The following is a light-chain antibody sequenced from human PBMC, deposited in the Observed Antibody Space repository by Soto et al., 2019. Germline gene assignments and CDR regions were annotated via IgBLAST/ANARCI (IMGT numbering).Light chain of an antibody. CDR1: QNISRS. CDR3: QQYGGAPFT. Sequence: EIVMTQSPVTLSVSPGERATLSCRASQNISRSLAWYQQKPGQGPSLLIYGTSTRAGGVPARFSGGGSGTEFTLTISRLEPEDSAVYYCQQYGGAPFTFGPGTRVDVK. CDR2: GTS. V-gene: IGKV3-15*01. J-gene: IGKJ3*01.